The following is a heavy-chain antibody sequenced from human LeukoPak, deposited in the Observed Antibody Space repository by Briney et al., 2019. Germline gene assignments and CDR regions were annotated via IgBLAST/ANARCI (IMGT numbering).Heavy chain of an antibody. CDR3: ARVRELQQQGPYYFDY. V-gene: IGHV1-24*01. Sequence: ASVKVSCKVSGYTLTELSMHWVRQAPGKGLEWMGGFDPEDGETIYAQKFQGRVTITRNTSISTAYMELSSLRSEDTAVYYCARVRELQQQGPYYFDYWGQGTLVTVSS. CDR1: GYTLTELS. D-gene: IGHD6-13*01. CDR2: FDPEDGET. J-gene: IGHJ4*02.